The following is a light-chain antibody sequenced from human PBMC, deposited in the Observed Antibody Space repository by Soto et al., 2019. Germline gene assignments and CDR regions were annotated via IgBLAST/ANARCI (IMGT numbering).Light chain of an antibody. Sequence: EIVMTQSPAPLSVSPGQISTLSCRGRHSVSSDLAWYHQKPGQAPRLLIYGASTRATGNPARFSGRGSGTESTLTINSPQPEDFAVYYWQQYNNWPRTFGQGTKVDIK. CDR3: QQYNNWPRT. V-gene: IGKV3-15*01. J-gene: IGKJ1*01. CDR1: HSVSSD. CDR2: GAS.